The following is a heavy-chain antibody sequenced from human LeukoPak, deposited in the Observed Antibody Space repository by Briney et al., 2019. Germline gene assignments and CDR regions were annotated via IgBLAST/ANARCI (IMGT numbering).Heavy chain of an antibody. CDR2: IKEDGSEK. CDR1: GFTFSSYS. V-gene: IGHV3-7*01. CDR3: ARDYGSGSHFDY. D-gene: IGHD3-10*01. J-gene: IGHJ4*02. Sequence: GGSLRLSCAASGFTFSSYSMNWVRQAPGKGLEWVANIKEDGSEKYYVDSVKGRFTISRDNAKTSLYLQMNSLRAEDTAVYYCARDYGSGSHFDYWGQGTLVTVSS.